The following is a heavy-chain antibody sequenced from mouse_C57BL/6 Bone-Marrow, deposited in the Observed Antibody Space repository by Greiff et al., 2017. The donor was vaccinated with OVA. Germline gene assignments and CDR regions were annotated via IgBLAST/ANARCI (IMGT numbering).Heavy chain of an antibody. J-gene: IGHJ1*03. CDR3: ARTVATRYFDV. CDR2: INPSSGYT. V-gene: IGHV1-7*01. D-gene: IGHD1-1*02. Sequence: QVQLKESGAELAKPGASVKLSCKASGYTFTSYWMHWVKQRPGQGLEWIGYINPSSGYTKYNQKFKDKATLTADKSSSTAYMQLSSLTYEDSAVYYCARTVATRYFDVWGTGTTVTVSS. CDR1: GYTFTSYW.